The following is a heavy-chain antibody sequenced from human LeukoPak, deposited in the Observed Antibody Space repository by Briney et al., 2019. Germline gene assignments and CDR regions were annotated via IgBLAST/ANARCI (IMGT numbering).Heavy chain of an antibody. CDR2: INTDGSNT. Sequence: PGGSLRLSCAASGFTFRSYWMHWVRQAPGKGLVWISRINTDGSNTAYADSVKGRFTASRDDAKNTLYLQMSSLRVEDTAVYYCARLSGNYQNYFDFWSQGTLVTVSS. J-gene: IGHJ4*02. CDR1: GFTFRSYW. D-gene: IGHD1-26*01. V-gene: IGHV3-74*01. CDR3: ARLSGNYQNYFDF.